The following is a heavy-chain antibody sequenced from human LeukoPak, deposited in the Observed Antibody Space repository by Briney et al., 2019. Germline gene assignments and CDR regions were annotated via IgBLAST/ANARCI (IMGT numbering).Heavy chain of an antibody. CDR3: ARDRSTSGRQY. J-gene: IGHJ4*02. CDR2: INQGGSER. CDR1: GFTFSSFW. Sequence: PGGSLRLSCAASGFTFSSFWMAWVRQVPGKGLEWVANINQGGSERHYVDSLKGRFTVSRDNAKNPLYLQMNTLRAEDTAVYYCARDRSTSGRQYWGQGTLVTVSS. D-gene: IGHD3-10*01. V-gene: IGHV3-7*01.